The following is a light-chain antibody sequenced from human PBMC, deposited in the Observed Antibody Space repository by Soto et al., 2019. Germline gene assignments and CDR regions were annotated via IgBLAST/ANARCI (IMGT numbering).Light chain of an antibody. J-gene: IGLJ1*01. V-gene: IGLV1-44*01. Sequence: SVLTQPPSASGTPGQRVTISCSGSSSNIGSNTVNWYQQLPGTAPKLLIYSNNQRPSGVPDRFSGSKSGTSASLAISGLQSEDEADYYRAAWDDSYTLVFGTGTKVTVL. CDR1: SSNIGSNT. CDR3: AAWDDSYTLV. CDR2: SNN.